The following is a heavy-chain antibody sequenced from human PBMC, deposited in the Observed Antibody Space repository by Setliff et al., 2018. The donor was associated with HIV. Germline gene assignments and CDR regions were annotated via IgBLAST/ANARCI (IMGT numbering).Heavy chain of an antibody. CDR3: ARLTTTYYYDSSAYYHPV. J-gene: IGHJ4*02. Sequence: SDTLSLTCAVYGGSFSGYYWNWIRQSPGKGLEWIGEITHSGSTNYNPSLKSRVTISIDTSKNQFSLKVNSVTAADTAVFYCARLTTTYYYDSSAYYHPVWGQGTLVTVSS. CDR1: GGSFSGYY. CDR2: ITHSGST. V-gene: IGHV4-34*01. D-gene: IGHD3-22*01.